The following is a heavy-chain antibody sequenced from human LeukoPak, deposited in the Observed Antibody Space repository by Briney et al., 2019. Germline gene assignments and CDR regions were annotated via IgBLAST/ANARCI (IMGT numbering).Heavy chain of an antibody. CDR2: IYYSGST. CDR1: GGSISSSSYY. J-gene: IGHJ1*01. Sequence: SETLSLTCTVSGGSISSSSYYGGWIRQPPGKGLEWIGSIYYSGSTYYNPSLKSRVTISVDTSRNQFSLKLSSVTAADTAVYYCASHSGSSLFQHWGQGTLVTVSS. D-gene: IGHD1-26*01. CDR3: ASHSGSSLFQH. V-gene: IGHV4-39*01.